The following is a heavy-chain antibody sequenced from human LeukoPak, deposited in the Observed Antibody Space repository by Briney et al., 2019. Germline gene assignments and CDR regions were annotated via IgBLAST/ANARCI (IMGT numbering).Heavy chain of an antibody. J-gene: IGHJ5*02. CDR2: IYPGDSAT. Sequence: EESLKISCKGSGYTFTSYWVGWVRQMPGKGLEWMGIIYPGDSATRYSPSFQGQVTISADKSIGIAYLQWSSLKASDTAMYYCARAADYSLSWFDPWGQGTLVTVSS. D-gene: IGHD4/OR15-4a*01. CDR3: ARAADYSLSWFDP. V-gene: IGHV5-51*01. CDR1: GYTFTSYW.